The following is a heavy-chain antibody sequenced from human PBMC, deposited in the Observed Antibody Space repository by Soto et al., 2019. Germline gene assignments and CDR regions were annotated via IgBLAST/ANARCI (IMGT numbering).Heavy chain of an antibody. J-gene: IGHJ5*02. V-gene: IGHV4-31*03. D-gene: IGHD2-15*01. CDR2: IYYSGST. Sequence: QVQLQESGPGLVKPSQTLSLTCTVSGGSISSGDYYWSWIRQHPGKGLEWIGYIYYSGSTYYNPSLQSRVTISVDTSKNQFSLKLSSVTAADTAVYYCAIWLSGRRQGFDPWGQGTLVTVSS. CDR1: GGSISSGDYY. CDR3: AIWLSGRRQGFDP.